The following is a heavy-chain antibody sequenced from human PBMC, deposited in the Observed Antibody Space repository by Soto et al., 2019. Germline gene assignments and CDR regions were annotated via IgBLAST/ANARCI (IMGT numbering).Heavy chain of an antibody. Sequence: PSETLSLTCTVSGGSISSGGYYWSWIRQHPGKGLEWIGYIYYSGSTYYNPSLKSRVTISVDTSKNQFSLKLSSVTAADTAVYYCARAGDFWSGYSPTDFDYWGQGTLVTVSS. V-gene: IGHV4-31*03. CDR1: GGSISSGGYY. J-gene: IGHJ4*02. D-gene: IGHD3-3*01. CDR2: IYYSGST. CDR3: ARAGDFWSGYSPTDFDY.